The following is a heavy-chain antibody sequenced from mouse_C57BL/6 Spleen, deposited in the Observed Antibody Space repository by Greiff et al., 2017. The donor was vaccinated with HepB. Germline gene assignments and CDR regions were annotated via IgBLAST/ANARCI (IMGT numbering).Heavy chain of an antibody. J-gene: IGHJ1*03. Sequence: EVQGVESGGGLVKPGGSLKLSCAASGFTFSDYGMHWVRQAPEKGLEWIAYISSGSSTIYYADTLKGRFTISRDNAKNTLFLQMTSLRSEDTAMYYCARILGRRYFDVWGTGTTVTVSS. D-gene: IGHD4-1*01. V-gene: IGHV5-17*01. CDR3: ARILGRRYFDV. CDR1: GFTFSDYG. CDR2: ISSGSSTI.